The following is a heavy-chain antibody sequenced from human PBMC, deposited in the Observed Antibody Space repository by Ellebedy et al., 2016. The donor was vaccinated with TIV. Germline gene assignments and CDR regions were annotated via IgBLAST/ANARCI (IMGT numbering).Heavy chain of an antibody. Sequence: GESLKISCAASGFTFSNNAMSWVRQAPGKGLEWVAGVNGGGLVIAYADSVKGRFTVSRDNSKNTLYLEMNSLRAEETAVYYCAKDAWEKARISWEHDYWGQGTLVTVSS. J-gene: IGHJ4*02. CDR3: AKDAWEKARISWEHDY. CDR2: VNGGGLVI. D-gene: IGHD5-24*01. CDR1: GFTFSNNA. V-gene: IGHV3-23*03.